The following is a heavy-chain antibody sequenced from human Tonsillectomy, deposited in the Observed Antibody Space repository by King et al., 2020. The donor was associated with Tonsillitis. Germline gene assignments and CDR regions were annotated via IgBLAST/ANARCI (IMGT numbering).Heavy chain of an antibody. D-gene: IGHD4-17*01. CDR3: ARDQYGDYTFDY. V-gene: IGHV3-21*01. CDR2: XXXXTXXT. CDR1: GFTXTXYS. Sequence: VQLVESGGGLVXPXGSXXLXXXXSGFTXTXYSXXXXXXXPXKGXEXVXXXXXXTXXTYXXXXVXXRFTISRDXAKNSLYLXMXXLRAEDTAVYYCARDQYGDYTFDYWGQGTLVTVSS. J-gene: IGHJ4*02.